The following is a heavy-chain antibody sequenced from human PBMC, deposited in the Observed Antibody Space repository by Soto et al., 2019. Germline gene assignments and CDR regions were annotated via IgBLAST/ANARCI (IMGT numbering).Heavy chain of an antibody. CDR1: GFTFSSYG. D-gene: IGHD3-9*01. J-gene: IGHJ4*02. CDR2: IWYDGSNK. V-gene: IGHV3-33*01. Sequence: GGSLRLSCAASGFTFSSYGMHWVRQAPGKGLEWVAVIWYDGSNKYYADSVKGRFTISRDNSKNTLYLQMNSLRAEDTAVYYCARAEETYDILTGYYRPLDYWGQGTLVTVSS. CDR3: ARAEETYDILTGYYRPLDY.